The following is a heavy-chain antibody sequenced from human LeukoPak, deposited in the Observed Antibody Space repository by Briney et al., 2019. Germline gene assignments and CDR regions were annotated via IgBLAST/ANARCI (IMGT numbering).Heavy chain of an antibody. CDR1: GYTFTSHF. CDR3: AKDGNWNNVPGDYYYMDV. J-gene: IGHJ6*03. V-gene: IGHV1-46*01. Sequence: ASVTVSCKASGYTFTSHFMHWVRQAPGQGLEWMEIINPESGNTAYAQKFQGRITMTEDTSTSTVYMELSSLRSEDTAMYYCAKDGNWNNVPGDYYYMDVWGKGTTVAVSS. D-gene: IGHD1/OR15-1a*01. CDR2: INPESGNT.